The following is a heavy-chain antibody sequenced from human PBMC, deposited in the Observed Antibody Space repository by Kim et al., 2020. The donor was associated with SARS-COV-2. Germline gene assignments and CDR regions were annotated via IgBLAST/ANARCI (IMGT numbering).Heavy chain of an antibody. CDR3: STFYYGSGV. CDR2: TI. Sequence: TIYYANSVKGRFTISRANAKNSLYLQMNSLRDEDTAVYYCSTFYYGSGVWGQGTLVTVSS. J-gene: IGHJ4*02. D-gene: IGHD3-10*01. V-gene: IGHV3-48*02.